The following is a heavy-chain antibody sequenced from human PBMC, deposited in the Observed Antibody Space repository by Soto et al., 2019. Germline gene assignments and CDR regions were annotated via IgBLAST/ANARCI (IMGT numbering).Heavy chain of an antibody. V-gene: IGHV3-48*02. J-gene: IGHJ4*02. Sequence: GGSLRLSCAASGFIFSSYSMSWVRQAPGKGLEWVSYISETSSTIYNADSVKGRFTISRDNAKNSLYLQMNSLRDDDTAVYYCARLTGSYEGKFDYWGQGSLVTVSS. D-gene: IGHD1-26*01. CDR3: ARLTGSYEGKFDY. CDR2: ISETSSTI. CDR1: GFIFSSYS.